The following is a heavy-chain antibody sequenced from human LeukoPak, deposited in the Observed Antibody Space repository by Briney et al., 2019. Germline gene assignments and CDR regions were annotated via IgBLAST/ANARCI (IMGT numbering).Heavy chain of an antibody. CDR3: ARCPAVVGLYGLDV. Sequence: GGSLRLSCAASGFTFSSFWMSWVRQAPGKGLEWVANIKQDGSEKNYVDSVKGRFTISRDNTKNSLYLQMSSLGAEDTAVYYCARCPAVVGLYGLDVWGQGTTVTVSS. V-gene: IGHV3-7*01. D-gene: IGHD6-19*01. J-gene: IGHJ6*02. CDR2: IKQDGSEK. CDR1: GFTFSSFW.